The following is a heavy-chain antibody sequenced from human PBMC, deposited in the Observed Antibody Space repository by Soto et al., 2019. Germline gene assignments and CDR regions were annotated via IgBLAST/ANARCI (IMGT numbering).Heavy chain of an antibody. V-gene: IGHV1-3*01. Sequence: QVQLVQSGAEVKKPRASVKVSCKASGYTFTHFVIQWVRQAPGQRLEWLGWINPANGDTQYSQTLQGRVTITSDTSASTVYMELRSLSSGDTAVYYCASEYRHNGTSYGSYWGQGTLVTVSS. CDR2: INPANGDT. J-gene: IGHJ4*02. CDR3: ASEYRHNGTSYGSY. CDR1: GYTFTHFV. D-gene: IGHD1-26*01.